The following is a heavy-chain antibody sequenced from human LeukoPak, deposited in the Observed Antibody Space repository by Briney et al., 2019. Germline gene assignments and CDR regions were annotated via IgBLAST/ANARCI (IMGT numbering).Heavy chain of an antibody. J-gene: IGHJ4*02. CDR2: ISAYKGNT. CDR1: VYTFTRYG. D-gene: IGHD6-19*01. V-gene: IGHV1-18*01. Sequence: TSVKVSRKPSVYTFTRYGIRWMGQAPGAGLEWMGWISAYKGNTKYAQKPQGRVTMTTQTSTSPAYTEPTGLRSDDPAVYYCARGRSSGWYDPLFDGGGQGTLVTVSS. CDR3: ARGRSSGWYDPLFDG.